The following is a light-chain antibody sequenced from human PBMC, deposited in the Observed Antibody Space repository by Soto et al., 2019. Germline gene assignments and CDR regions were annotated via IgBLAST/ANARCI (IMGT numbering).Light chain of an antibody. V-gene: IGKV3-11*01. CDR2: DAS. CDR3: QQYGNWPPWT. Sequence: EVVLTQSPATLSLSPGEIATLYFRASQSIRTSLAWYQQTPGQAPRLVIFDASNRANGVPARFSGGGSGTEFTLTISRLQSEDFAVYYCQQYGNWPPWTFGPGTKVDIK. J-gene: IGKJ1*01. CDR1: QSIRTS.